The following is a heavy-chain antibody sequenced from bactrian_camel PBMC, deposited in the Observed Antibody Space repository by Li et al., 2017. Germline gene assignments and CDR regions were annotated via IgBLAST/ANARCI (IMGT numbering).Heavy chain of an antibody. D-gene: IGHD1*01. CDR1: GFTFSSYA. J-gene: IGHJ4*01. CDR2: INSGIRT. Sequence: VQPGGSVELSCAASGFTFSSYAMSWVRQAPGMGLEWVSSINSGIRTYYADSVKGRFTISHDAAKNSIDLQMNSLKPDDTAVYYCAATGQMRSVAGCRTQGTQVTVS. V-gene: IGHV3S31*01.